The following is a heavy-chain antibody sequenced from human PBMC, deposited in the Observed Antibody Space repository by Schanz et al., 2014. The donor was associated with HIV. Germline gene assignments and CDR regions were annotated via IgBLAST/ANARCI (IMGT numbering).Heavy chain of an antibody. CDR2: MWYDESHK. CDR3: AKVATWDYYGMDV. V-gene: IGHV3-33*06. CDR1: GFRFSSHA. J-gene: IGHJ6*02. Sequence: VQLLESGGGLVQPGESLRLSCAVSGFRFSSHAMTWVRQAPGKGLEWVAAMWYDESHKGYADSVKGRFTISRDNSKNTLYLEMNSLRPEDTAVYYCAKVATWDYYGMDVWGQGTTVTVSS.